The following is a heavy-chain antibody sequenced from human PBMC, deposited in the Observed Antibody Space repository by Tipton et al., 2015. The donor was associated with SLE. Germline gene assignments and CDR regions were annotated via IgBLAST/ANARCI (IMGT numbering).Heavy chain of an antibody. D-gene: IGHD6-19*01. CDR2: IYYSGST. CDR1: GGSISSHY. CDR3: ARDQAVAGSYDFDY. V-gene: IGHV4-59*11. J-gene: IGHJ4*02. Sequence: TLSLTCTVSGGSISSHYWSCIRQPPGKGLEWIGYIYYSGSTNYNPSLKSRVTISVDTSKNQFSLKLSSVTAADTAVYYCARDQAVAGSYDFDYWGQGTLVTVSS.